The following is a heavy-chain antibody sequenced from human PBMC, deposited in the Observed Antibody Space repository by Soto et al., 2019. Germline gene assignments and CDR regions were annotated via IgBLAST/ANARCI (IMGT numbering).Heavy chain of an antibody. V-gene: IGHV1-8*01. CDR1: GYTFASYD. Sequence: AALQVSCKASGYTFASYDISWVRQATGQGLEWMGWMNPNSGNTGYAQKFQGRVTMTRNTSISTAYMELSSLRSEDTAVYYCARTPRYCSGGSCYRAFDIWGQGTMVSVAS. CDR3: ARTPRYCSGGSCYRAFDI. CDR2: MNPNSGNT. D-gene: IGHD2-15*01. J-gene: IGHJ3*02.